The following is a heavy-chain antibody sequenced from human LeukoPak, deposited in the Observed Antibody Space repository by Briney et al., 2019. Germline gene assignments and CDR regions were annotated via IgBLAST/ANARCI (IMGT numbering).Heavy chain of an antibody. Sequence: GGSLRLSCTASGFTFSSYAMSWVRQAPGKGLEWVSAISGSGGGTYYADSVKDRFTISRDYSNNTLYLQMNSLRADDTAVYYCAKVASADAQARLNYWGQGTLVTVSS. D-gene: IGHD6-19*01. CDR1: GFTFSSYA. CDR2: ISGSGGGT. J-gene: IGHJ4*02. CDR3: AKVASADAQARLNY. V-gene: IGHV3-23*01.